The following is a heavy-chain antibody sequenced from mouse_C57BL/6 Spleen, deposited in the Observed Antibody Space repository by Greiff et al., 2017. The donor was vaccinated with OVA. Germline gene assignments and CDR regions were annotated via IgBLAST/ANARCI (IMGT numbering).Heavy chain of an antibody. CDR1: GYAFSSSW. Sequence: VKLQHSGPELVKPGASVKISCKASGYAFSSSWMNWVKQRPGKGLEWIGRIYPGDGDTNYNGKFKGKATLTADKSSSTAYMQLSSLTSEDSAVYFCASDSSGYVPYAMDYWGQGTSVTVSS. D-gene: IGHD3-2*02. CDR2: IYPGDGDT. V-gene: IGHV1-82*01. J-gene: IGHJ4*01. CDR3: ASDSSGYVPYAMDY.